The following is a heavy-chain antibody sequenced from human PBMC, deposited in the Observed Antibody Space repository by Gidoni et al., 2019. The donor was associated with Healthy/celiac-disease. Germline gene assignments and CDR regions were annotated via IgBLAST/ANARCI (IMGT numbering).Heavy chain of an antibody. Sequence: QVQLVQSGAEVKKPGSSVKVSCTASGGPFSSYAISWVRQAPGQGLEWMGRIIPILGIANYAQKFQGRVTITADKSTSTAYMELSSLRSEDTAVYYCARGLGVGTLSYYYYGMDVWGQGTTVTVSS. CDR1: GGPFSSYA. J-gene: IGHJ6*02. CDR2: IIPILGIA. D-gene: IGHD3-3*01. V-gene: IGHV1-69*04. CDR3: ARGLGVGTLSYYYYGMDV.